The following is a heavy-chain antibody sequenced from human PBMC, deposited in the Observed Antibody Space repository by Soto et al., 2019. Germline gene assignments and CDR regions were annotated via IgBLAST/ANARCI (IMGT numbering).Heavy chain of an antibody. V-gene: IGHV1-69*06. CDR1: GDTFSSYA. D-gene: IGHD3-22*01. CDR3: ARERSRYDRSGYYRPDY. Sequence: QVQLVQSGAEVKKPGSSVKVSCKASGDTFSSYAISWVRLAPGQGLEWMGGIIPILGTPNYAQKFQGRVTITADKSTSTGYMELSSLRSEDTAVYYCARERSRYDRSGYYRPDYWGQGTLVTVSS. J-gene: IGHJ4*02. CDR2: IIPILGTP.